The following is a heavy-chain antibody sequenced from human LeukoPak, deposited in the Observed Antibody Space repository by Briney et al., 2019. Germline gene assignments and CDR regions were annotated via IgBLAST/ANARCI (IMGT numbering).Heavy chain of an antibody. CDR2: IHYSGST. J-gene: IGHJ1*01. CDR1: SGSISTYY. D-gene: IGHD6-13*01. V-gene: IGHV4-59*01. Sequence: SETLSLTCTVSSGSISTYYWSWIRQPPGKGLEWIAYIHYSGSTNCNPSLKSRVTISVDTSKNQFSLKLSSVTAADTAVYYCAVGPGIAAAGTEYFQHWGQGTLVTVSS. CDR3: AVGPGIAAAGTEYFQH.